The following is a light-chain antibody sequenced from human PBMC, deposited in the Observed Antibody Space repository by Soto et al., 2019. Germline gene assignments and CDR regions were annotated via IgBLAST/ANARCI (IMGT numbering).Light chain of an antibody. Sequence: EIELTQSPGTLSLSPGERATLSCRASQSVSSSYLAWYQQKPGQALRLLIYGASSRATGIPDRFSGSGSGTDFTITISRLEPEDFAVYYCQDYGSSRTFGQGTKVEIK. CDR3: QDYGSSRT. V-gene: IGKV3-20*01. CDR1: QSVSSSY. CDR2: GAS. J-gene: IGKJ1*01.